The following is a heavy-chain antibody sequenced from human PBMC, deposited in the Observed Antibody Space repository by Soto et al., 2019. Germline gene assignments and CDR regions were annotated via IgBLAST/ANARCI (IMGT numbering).Heavy chain of an antibody. J-gene: IGHJ6*02. CDR2: MNPNSGNT. CDR3: ARYDYYDSSGYGILGYYYGMDV. D-gene: IGHD3-22*01. V-gene: IGHV1-8*02. CDR1: GYTFSGYY. Sequence: GASVKVTCKASGYTFSGYYIHWVRQAPGQGLEWMGWMNPNSGNTGYAQKFQGRVTMTRNTSISTAYMELSSLRSEDTAVYYCARYDYYDSSGYGILGYYYGMDVWGQGTTVTVSS.